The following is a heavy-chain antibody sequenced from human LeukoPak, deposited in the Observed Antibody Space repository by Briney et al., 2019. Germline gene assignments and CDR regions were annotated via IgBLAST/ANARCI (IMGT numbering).Heavy chain of an antibody. J-gene: IGHJ4*02. CDR1: GGSISSYY. CDR3: ARLGVAARPGDY. Sequence: PSETLSLTCTVSGGSISSYYWSWIRQPPGKGLEWIGYIYYSGSTNYNPSLKSRVTISVDTSKNQFSLKLSSVTAADTAVYYCARLGVAARPGDYWGQGTLVTVSS. CDR2: IYYSGST. V-gene: IGHV4-59*08. D-gene: IGHD6-6*01.